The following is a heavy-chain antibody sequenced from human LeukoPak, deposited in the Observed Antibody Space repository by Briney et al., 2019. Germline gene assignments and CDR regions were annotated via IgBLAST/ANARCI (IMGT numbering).Heavy chain of an antibody. V-gene: IGHV3-7*03. D-gene: IGHD3-22*01. CDR2: IKQDGSEK. J-gene: IGHJ4*02. CDR3: ARGSENNFDSSGPIGF. Sequence: GGSLRLSCVASGFTFSSRDWMTWVRQAPGKGLEWVANIKQDGSEKNYVDSVKGRFTISRDNAKNSVDLQMNSLRVEDTAVYYCARGSENNFDSSGPIGFWGQGTLVTVSS. CDR1: GFTFSSRDW.